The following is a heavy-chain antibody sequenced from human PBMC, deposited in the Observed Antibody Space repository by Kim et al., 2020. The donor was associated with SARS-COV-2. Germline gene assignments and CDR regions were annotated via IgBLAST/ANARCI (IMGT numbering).Heavy chain of an antibody. J-gene: IGHJ4*02. D-gene: IGHD3-16*01. CDR2: ISSSGGTL. Sequence: GGSLRLSCADSGFTFSDYYMSWIRQAPGKGLEWVSYISSSGGTLYYSDSVKGRFTISRDNAKNSLYLQTNSLRDEDTAVYYCARLRVSTTLGKYYFDYWGQGTLVTVSS. CDR3: ARLRVSTTLGKYYFDY. CDR1: GFTFSDYY. V-gene: IGHV3-11*04.